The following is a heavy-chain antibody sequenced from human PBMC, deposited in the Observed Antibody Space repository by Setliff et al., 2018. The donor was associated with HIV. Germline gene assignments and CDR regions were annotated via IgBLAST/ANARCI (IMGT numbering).Heavy chain of an antibody. D-gene: IGHD3-3*01. J-gene: IGHJ4*02. Sequence: SETLSLTCPVSGGSISGANYYWTWIRQPAGKGLEWIGRIYSSGSTNYNPSLKSRVTISIGTSKNQFSLKLSSVTAADTAVYYCAREATIFGVVMPYFDYWGQGTLVTVSS. CDR2: IYSSGST. V-gene: IGHV4-61*02. CDR1: GGSISGANYY. CDR3: AREATIFGVVMPYFDY.